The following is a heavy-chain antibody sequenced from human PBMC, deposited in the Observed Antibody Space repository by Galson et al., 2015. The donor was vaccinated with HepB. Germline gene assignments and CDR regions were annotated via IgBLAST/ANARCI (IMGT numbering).Heavy chain of an antibody. Sequence: LVKPTQTLTLTCTFSGFSLSTSGVGVGWIRQPPGEALEWLALIYWDDDKRYSPSVKSRLTLTKDTSKNQVVLTMSNMDPVDTATYYCAHATLFGVISWFDPWGQGTLVTVSS. CDR3: AHATLFGVISWFDP. CDR1: GFSLSTSGVG. CDR2: IYWDDDK. V-gene: IGHV2-5*02. D-gene: IGHD3-3*01. J-gene: IGHJ5*02.